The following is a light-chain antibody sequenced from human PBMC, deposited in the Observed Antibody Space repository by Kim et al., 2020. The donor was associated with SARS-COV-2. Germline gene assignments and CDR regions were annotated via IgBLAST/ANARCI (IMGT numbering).Light chain of an antibody. V-gene: IGLV3-1*01. Sequence: SYELTQPPSVSVSPGQTASITCSGDKLGDKYACXYQQKPGQSPVLVIYQDSKRPSGIPERFSGSNSGNTATLTISGTQAMDEADYYCQAWDSSTPLYVFG. CDR1: KLGDKY. CDR3: QAWDSSTPLYV. CDR2: QDS. J-gene: IGLJ1*01.